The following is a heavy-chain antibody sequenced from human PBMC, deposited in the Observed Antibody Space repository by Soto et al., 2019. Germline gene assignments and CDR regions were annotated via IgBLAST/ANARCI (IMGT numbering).Heavy chain of an antibody. V-gene: IGHV1-18*01. CDR2: ISAYNGNT. Sequence: ASVKVSCKASGYTFTSYGISWVRQAPGQGLEWMGWISAYNGNTNYAQKLQGRVNMTKDTSTSTAYMELRSLRSDDTAVYYCASVFCSSTSCQSGPMGHNCFDPWGQGTLVTVSS. CDR1: GYTFTSYG. CDR3: ASVFCSSTSCQSGPMGHNCFDP. D-gene: IGHD2-2*01. J-gene: IGHJ5*02.